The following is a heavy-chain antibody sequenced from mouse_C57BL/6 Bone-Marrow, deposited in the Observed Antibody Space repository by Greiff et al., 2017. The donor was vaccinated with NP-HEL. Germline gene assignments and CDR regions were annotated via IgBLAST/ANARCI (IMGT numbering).Heavy chain of an antibody. V-gene: IGHV1-64*01. CDR2: IHPNSGST. J-gene: IGHJ2*01. CDR3: ASKRFYYGSSRDY. CDR1: GYTFTSYW. Sequence: QVQLQQPGAELVKPGASVKLSCKASGYTFTSYWMHWVKQRPGQGLEWIGMIHPNSGSTNYNEKFKSKATLTVDKSSSTAYMQLSSLTSEYSAVYYCASKRFYYGSSRDYWGQGTTLTVSS. D-gene: IGHD1-1*01.